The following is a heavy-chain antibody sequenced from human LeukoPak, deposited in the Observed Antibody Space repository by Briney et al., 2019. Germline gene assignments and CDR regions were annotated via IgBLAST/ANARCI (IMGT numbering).Heavy chain of an antibody. CDR3: AREGYYYDSSGYQTRANY. J-gene: IGHJ4*02. D-gene: IGHD3-22*01. V-gene: IGHV1-2*06. CDR2: INPNSGGT. CDR1: GYTFTGYY. Sequence: ASVKVSCKASGYTFTGYYMHWVRQAPGQGLEWMGRINPNSGGTNYAQKFQGRVTMTRDTSISTAHMELSRLRSDDTAVYYCAREGYYYDSSGYQTRANYWGQGTLVTVSS.